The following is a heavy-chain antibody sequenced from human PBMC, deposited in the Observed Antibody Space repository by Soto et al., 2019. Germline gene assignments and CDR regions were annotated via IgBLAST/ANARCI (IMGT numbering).Heavy chain of an antibody. J-gene: IGHJ4*02. Sequence: EVQLVESGGGLVQPGGSLRLSCAASGFTFSSYWMHWVRQAPGKGLVWVSRINSDGSGTSYADSVKGRFTISRDNAKNTLYLQMNSLRAEDTAVYYCARSMTTVTTYYFDYWGQGTLVTVSS. CDR3: ARSMTTVTTYYFDY. CDR2: INSDGSGT. CDR1: GFTFSSYW. V-gene: IGHV3-74*01. D-gene: IGHD4-17*01.